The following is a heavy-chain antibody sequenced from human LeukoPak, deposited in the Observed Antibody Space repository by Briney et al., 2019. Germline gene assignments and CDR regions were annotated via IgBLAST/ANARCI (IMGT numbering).Heavy chain of an antibody. V-gene: IGHV3-23*01. D-gene: IGHD5-12*01. CDR2: ISGSGGST. Sequence: GGSLRLSCAASGFTFSSYAMGWVRQAPGKGLEWVAAISGSGGSTYYADSVKGRFTISRDNSKNTLYLQMNSLRAEDTAVYYCAKDGYIYKYYGMDVWGQGTTVTVSS. J-gene: IGHJ6*02. CDR1: GFTFSSYA. CDR3: AKDGYIYKYYGMDV.